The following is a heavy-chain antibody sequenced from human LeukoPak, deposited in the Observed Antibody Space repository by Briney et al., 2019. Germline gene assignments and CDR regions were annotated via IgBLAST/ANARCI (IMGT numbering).Heavy chain of an antibody. CDR3: ARMTTLSPFDY. J-gene: IGHJ4*02. D-gene: IGHD4-17*01. Sequence: SETLSLTCTVSGGSISSSSYYWGWIRQPPGKGLEWIGSIYYSGSTYYNPSLKSRVTISVDTSKNQFSLKLSSVTAADTAVYYCARMTTLSPFDYWGQGTLVTVSS. CDR1: GGSISSSSYY. V-gene: IGHV4-39*07. CDR2: IYYSGST.